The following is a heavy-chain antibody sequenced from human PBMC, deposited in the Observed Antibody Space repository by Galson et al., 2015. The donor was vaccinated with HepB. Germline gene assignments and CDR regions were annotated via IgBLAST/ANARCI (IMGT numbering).Heavy chain of an antibody. J-gene: IGHJ6*02. V-gene: IGHV1-69*02. CDR3: AVIMRYYYGMDV. CDR2: IIPILGIA. D-gene: IGHD3-16*02. CDR1: GGTFSSYT. Sequence: SVKVSCKASGGTFSSYTISWVRQAPGQGLEWMGRIIPILGIANYAQKFQGRVTITADKSTSTAYMELSSLRSEDTAVYYCAVIMRYYYGMDVWGQGTTVTVSS.